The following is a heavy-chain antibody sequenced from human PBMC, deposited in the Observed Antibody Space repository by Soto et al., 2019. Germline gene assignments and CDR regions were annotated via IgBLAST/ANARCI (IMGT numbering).Heavy chain of an antibody. D-gene: IGHD3-9*01. V-gene: IGHV1-8*01. CDR1: GYTFTSYD. CDR3: AKVLRYFDWLLDSYYYYMDV. Sequence: GASVKVSFKASGYTFTSYDINWVRQATGQGLEWMGWMNPNSGNTGYAQKFQGRVTMTRNTSISTAYMELSSLRSEDTAVYYCAKVLRYFDWLLDSYYYYMDVWGKGTTVTVSS. J-gene: IGHJ6*03. CDR2: MNPNSGNT.